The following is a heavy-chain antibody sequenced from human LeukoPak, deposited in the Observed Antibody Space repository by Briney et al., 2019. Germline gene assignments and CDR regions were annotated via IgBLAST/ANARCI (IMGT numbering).Heavy chain of an antibody. D-gene: IGHD3-22*01. CDR2: IYTGGNT. Sequence: GSLRLSCTASGFTFSSYAMSWVRQAPGKGLEWVSTIYTGGNTYSATSVKGRFTISRDFSKNTVFLHMNSLRAEDTAMYYCARGDDSGYYDYFDYWGQGALVTVSS. J-gene: IGHJ4*02. V-gene: IGHV3-23*05. CDR1: GFTFSSYA. CDR3: ARGDDSGYYDYFDY.